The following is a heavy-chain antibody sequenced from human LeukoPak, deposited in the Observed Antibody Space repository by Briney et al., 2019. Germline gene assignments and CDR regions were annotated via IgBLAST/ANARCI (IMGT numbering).Heavy chain of an antibody. Sequence: ASVKVSCKASGYTFTSYGISWVRQAPGQGLEWMGWISAYNGNTNYAQKLQGRVTMTTDTSTSTANMELRSLRSDDTAVYYCARDYQQWLVYSVDFDYWGQGTLVTVSS. D-gene: IGHD6-19*01. CDR3: ARDYQQWLVYSVDFDY. CDR1: GYTFTSYG. CDR2: ISAYNGNT. V-gene: IGHV1-18*01. J-gene: IGHJ4*02.